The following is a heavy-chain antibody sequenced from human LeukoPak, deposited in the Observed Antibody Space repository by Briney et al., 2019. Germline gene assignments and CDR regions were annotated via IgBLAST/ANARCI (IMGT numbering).Heavy chain of an antibody. CDR2: IYPGDSDT. CDR3: AIPPVHVQGLRFFDY. V-gene: IGHV5-51*01. Sequence: GESLKISCKGSGYSFTSYWIGWVREMPGKGLEWVGIIYPGDSDTRYSPSFQGQVTISADKSISTAYLQWSSLKASDTAMYYCAIPPVHVQGLRFFDYWGQGTLVTVSS. CDR1: GYSFTSYW. J-gene: IGHJ4*02. D-gene: IGHD3-10*02.